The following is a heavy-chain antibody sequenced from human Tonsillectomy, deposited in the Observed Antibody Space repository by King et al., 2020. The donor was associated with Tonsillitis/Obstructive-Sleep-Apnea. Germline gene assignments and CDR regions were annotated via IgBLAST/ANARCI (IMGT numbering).Heavy chain of an antibody. CDR3: SRFRSYDFWSGYFDI. CDR1: GFTFDDYG. V-gene: IGHV3-20*01. J-gene: IGHJ3*02. CDR2: INWSGGST. D-gene: IGHD3-3*01. Sequence: VQLVESGGGVVRPGGSLRLSCAASGFTFDDYGMSWVRQAPGKGLEWVSGINWSGGSTDYADSVKGRFTISRDNGKNSLYLQMSSLRAEDTALYHCSRFRSYDFWSGYFDIWGQGTMVTVSS.